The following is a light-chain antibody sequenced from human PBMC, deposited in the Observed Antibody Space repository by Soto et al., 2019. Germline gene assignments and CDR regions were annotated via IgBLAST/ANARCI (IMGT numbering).Light chain of an antibody. Sequence: EIVLTQSPGTLSLSPGERATLSCRASQSVSSSYLAWYQQRPGQPPRLLIYDASSRATGIPDRFSGSGSGTDFTLTISRLEPEDFAVYYCQQFSNSLTFGQGTRLENK. CDR2: DAS. CDR3: QQFSNSLT. J-gene: IGKJ5*01. CDR1: QSVSSSY. V-gene: IGKV3-20*01.